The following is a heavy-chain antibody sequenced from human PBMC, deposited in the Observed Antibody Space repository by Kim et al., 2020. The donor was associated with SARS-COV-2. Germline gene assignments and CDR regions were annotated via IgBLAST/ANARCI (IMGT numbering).Heavy chain of an antibody. Sequence: ADSVEGRFTISRDNSKNALYLQMNSLRAEDTAVYYCARDRGVGVVYYFDYLGQGTLVTVSS. V-gene: IGHV3-33*01. J-gene: IGHJ4*02. D-gene: IGHD3-3*01. CDR3: ARDRGVGVVYYFDY.